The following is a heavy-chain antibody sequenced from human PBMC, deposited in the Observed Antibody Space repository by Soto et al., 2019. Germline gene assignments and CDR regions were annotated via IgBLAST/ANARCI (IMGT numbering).Heavy chain of an antibody. CDR1: GFTFDDYA. V-gene: IGHV3-9*01. CDR2: ISWNSGSI. J-gene: IGHJ4*02. Sequence: PGGSLRLSCAASGFTFDDYAMHWVRQAPGKGLEWVSGISWNSGSIGYADSVKGRFTISRDNAKNSLYLQVNSLRAEDTALYYCAKDGTRMTPVTTGPHXWGQGTLVTVSX. CDR3: AKDGTRMTPVTTGPHX. D-gene: IGHD4-17*01.